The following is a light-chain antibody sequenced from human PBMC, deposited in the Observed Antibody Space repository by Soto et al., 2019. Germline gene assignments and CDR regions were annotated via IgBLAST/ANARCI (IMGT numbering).Light chain of an antibody. Sequence: QSALTQPPSVSGSPGQSITISCTGTSTDVGAYNLVSWYQQHPGRVTKLIIYEDIKRPSGVSSRFSGSKSGNTASLTISGLQAEDEAYYYCCSYAGSRTLVFGGGTKVTVL. CDR1: STDVGAYNL. V-gene: IGLV2-23*01. CDR3: CSYAGSRTLV. CDR2: EDI. J-gene: IGLJ2*01.